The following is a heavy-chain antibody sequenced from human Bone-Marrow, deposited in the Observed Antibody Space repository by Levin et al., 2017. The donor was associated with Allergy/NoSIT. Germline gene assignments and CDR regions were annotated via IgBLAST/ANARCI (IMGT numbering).Heavy chain of an antibody. CDR3: AKDLLSSGWYDFDD. Sequence: GGSLRLSCAASGFTFSSYAMSWVRQALGQGLEWVSTITGSGDSKYYATSVRGRFTISRDDSKNALYLQMNSLRADDTAVYYCAKDLLSSGWYDFDDWGQGTLVTVSS. V-gene: IGHV3-23*01. J-gene: IGHJ4*02. CDR2: ITGSGDSK. D-gene: IGHD6-19*01. CDR1: GFTFSSYA.